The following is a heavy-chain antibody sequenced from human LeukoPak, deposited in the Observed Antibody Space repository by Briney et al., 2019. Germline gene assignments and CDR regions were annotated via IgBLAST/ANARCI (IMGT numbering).Heavy chain of an antibody. CDR3: ARDPGRMIRGSRRGYDGNYYYMDV. CDR1: GGSISSGSYC. J-gene: IGHJ6*03. D-gene: IGHD3-10*01. Sequence: SETLSLTCTVSGGSISSGSYCWSWIRQPAGKGLEWIGHIYTNGKTNYTPSLKSRVTISVDTSKNQFSLKLSSVTAADTAVYYCARDPGRMIRGSRRGYDGNYYYMDVWGKGTTVTISS. CDR2: IYTNGKT. V-gene: IGHV4-61*09.